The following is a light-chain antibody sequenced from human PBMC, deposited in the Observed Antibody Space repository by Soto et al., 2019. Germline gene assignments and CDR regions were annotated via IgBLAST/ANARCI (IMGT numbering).Light chain of an antibody. CDR1: QSVSSNY. V-gene: IGKV3-20*01. CDR2: GAY. J-gene: IGKJ4*01. CDR3: QQYGVSPPLT. Sequence: EIVLTQSPGTLSLSPGDRATLSCRASQSVSSNYLAWYQQKPGQAPRLLIYGAYSRATGIPDRFSGSGSGTDFTLTISRLEPEDFAVYYCQQYGVSPPLTFGGGNKVEVK.